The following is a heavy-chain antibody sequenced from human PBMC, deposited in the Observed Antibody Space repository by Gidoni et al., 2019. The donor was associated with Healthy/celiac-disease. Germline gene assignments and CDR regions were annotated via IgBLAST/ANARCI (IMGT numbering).Heavy chain of an antibody. J-gene: IGHJ4*02. CDR1: GFTFGDYA. CDR2: IRSKAYGGTT. CDR3: TRLRYFDWLDIGYYFDY. D-gene: IGHD3-9*01. V-gene: IGHV3-49*05. Sequence: EVQLVESGGGLVKPGRSLRLSCTASGFTFGDYAMSWFRQAPGKGLEWVGFIRSKAYGGTTEYAASVKGRFTISRDDSKSIAYLQMNSLKTEDTAVYYCTRLRYFDWLDIGYYFDYWGQGTLVTVSS.